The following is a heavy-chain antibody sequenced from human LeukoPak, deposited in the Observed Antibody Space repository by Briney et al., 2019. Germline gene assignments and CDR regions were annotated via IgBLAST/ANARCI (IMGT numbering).Heavy chain of an antibody. D-gene: IGHD3-10*02. CDR1: GGSFSGYY. CDR3: ARTTMFHAFDI. V-gene: IGHV4-59*08. Sequence: SETLSLTCAVYGGSFSGYYWSWIRQPPGKGLEWIGYIYYSGSTNYNPSLKSRVTISVDTSKNQFSLKLSSVTAADTAVYYCARTTMFHAFDIWGQGTMVTVSS. CDR2: IYYSGST. J-gene: IGHJ3*02.